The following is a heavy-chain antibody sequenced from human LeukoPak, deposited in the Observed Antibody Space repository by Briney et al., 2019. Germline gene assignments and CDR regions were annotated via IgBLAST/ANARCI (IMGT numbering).Heavy chain of an antibody. D-gene: IGHD6-13*01. Sequence: SETLSLTCAVYGGSFSGYYWSWIRQPPGKGLEWIGEIKHSGSTNYNPSLKSRVTISVDTSKNQFSLKLSSVTAADTAVYYCAREPPKYSNYGLGIAAAAHRGWFDPWGQGTLVTVSS. CDR2: IKHSGST. J-gene: IGHJ5*02. V-gene: IGHV4-34*01. CDR1: GGSFSGYY. CDR3: AREPPKYSNYGLGIAAAAHRGWFDP.